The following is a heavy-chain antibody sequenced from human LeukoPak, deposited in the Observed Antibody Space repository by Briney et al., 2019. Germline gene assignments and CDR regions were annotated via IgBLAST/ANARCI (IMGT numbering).Heavy chain of an antibody. D-gene: IGHD3-9*01. CDR3: SKQVDFDPADAFDV. CDR2: ISGSDDST. CDR1: GFTFSSYS. J-gene: IGHJ3*01. V-gene: IGHV3-23*01. Sequence: GGSLRLSCAASGFTFSSYSMNWVRQAPGKGLEWVSAISGSDDSTYYADSVKGRFTTSRDKSKNTLYLQMNSLRAEDTAVYYCSKQVDFDPADAFDVWGQGTMVTVSS.